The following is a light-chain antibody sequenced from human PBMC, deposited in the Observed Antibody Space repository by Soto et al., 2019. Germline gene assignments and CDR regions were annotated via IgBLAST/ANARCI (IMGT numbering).Light chain of an antibody. Sequence: EIVLTQSPGTLSLSPGERATLSCRASQSVSSSFLARYQQKPGQAPRLLIHGASSRATGIPDRFSGSGSGTDFTLTISRLEPEDVAVYYCQQYGSSPLTCGGGTKVEIK. CDR1: QSVSSSF. CDR2: GAS. V-gene: IGKV3-20*01. J-gene: IGKJ4*01. CDR3: QQYGSSPLT.